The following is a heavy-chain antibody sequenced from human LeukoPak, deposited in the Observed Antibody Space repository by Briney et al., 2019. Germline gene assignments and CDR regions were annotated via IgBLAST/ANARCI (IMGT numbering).Heavy chain of an antibody. J-gene: IGHJ6*02. Sequence: ASVKVSCKASGHTFTSYGISWLRQAPGQGLEWMGWISAYNGNTNYAQKLQGRVTMTTDTSTSTAYMELRSLRSDDTAVYYCARRSDYDFWSGPNNYYYYGMDVWGQGTTVTVSS. CDR2: ISAYNGNT. D-gene: IGHD3-3*01. V-gene: IGHV1-18*01. CDR1: GHTFTSYG. CDR3: ARRSDYDFWSGPNNYYYYGMDV.